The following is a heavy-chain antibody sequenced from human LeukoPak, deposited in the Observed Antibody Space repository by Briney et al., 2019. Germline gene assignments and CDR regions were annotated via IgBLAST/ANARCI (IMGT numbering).Heavy chain of an antibody. D-gene: IGHD3-10*01. V-gene: IGHV1-18*01. CDR1: GYTFTSYG. J-gene: IGHJ3*02. CDR3: AKDLKEVYVGGSGIDDAFDI. Sequence: ASVKVSCKASGYTFTSYGISWVRQAPGQGLEWMGWISAYNGNTNYAQKLQGRVTMTTDTSTSTAYMELRSLRSDDTAVYYCAKDLKEVYVGGSGIDDAFDIWGQGTMVTVSS. CDR2: ISAYNGNT.